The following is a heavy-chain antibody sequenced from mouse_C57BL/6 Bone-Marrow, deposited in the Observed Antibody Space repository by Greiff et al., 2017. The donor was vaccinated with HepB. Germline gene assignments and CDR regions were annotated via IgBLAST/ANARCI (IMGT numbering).Heavy chain of an antibody. J-gene: IGHJ1*03. Sequence: EVNVVESGGGLVQSGRSLRLSCATSGFTFSDFYMEWVRQAPGKGLEWIAASRNKANDYTTEYSASVKGRFIVSRDTSQSILYLQMNALRAEDTAIYYCARDAGYYGSSRYFDVWGTGTTVTVSS. D-gene: IGHD1-1*01. V-gene: IGHV7-1*01. CDR3: ARDAGYYGSSRYFDV. CDR2: SRNKANDYTT. CDR1: GFTFSDFY.